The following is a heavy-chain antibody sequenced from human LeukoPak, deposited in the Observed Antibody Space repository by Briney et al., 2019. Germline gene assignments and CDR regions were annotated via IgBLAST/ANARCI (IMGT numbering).Heavy chain of an antibody. Sequence: PGGSLRLSCAASGFTFSSYAMHWVRRAPGKGLEWVAVISYDGSNKYYADSVKGQFTISRDNSKNTLYLQMNSLRAEDTAVYYCARGGYGDTIDYWGQGTLVTVSS. J-gene: IGHJ4*02. CDR3: ARGGYGDTIDY. CDR2: ISYDGSNK. CDR1: GFTFSSYA. D-gene: IGHD4-17*01. V-gene: IGHV3-30*04.